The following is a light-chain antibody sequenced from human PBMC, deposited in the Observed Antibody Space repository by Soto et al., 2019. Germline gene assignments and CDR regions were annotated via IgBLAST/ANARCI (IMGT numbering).Light chain of an antibody. CDR2: TTN. J-gene: IGLJ3*02. CDR3: LLMYGAAWV. V-gene: IGLV7-43*01. Sequence: QTVVTQEPSLTVSPGGTVTLTCAPSTGAVTSGYYPNWFQQKPGQAPRALIYTTNNKHSWTPARFSGSLLGGKAALTLSGVQPEDEAEYYCLLMYGAAWVFGGGTQLTVL. CDR1: TGAVTSGYY.